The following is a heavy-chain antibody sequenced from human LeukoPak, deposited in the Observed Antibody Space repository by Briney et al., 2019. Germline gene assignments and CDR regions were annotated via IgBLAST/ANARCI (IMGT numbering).Heavy chain of an antibody. J-gene: IGHJ3*02. CDR2: ISSSGSAI. CDR3: AREEYSSSSDASDI. V-gene: IGHV3-48*03. CDR1: GFTFSNYE. D-gene: IGHD6-6*01. Sequence: GGSLRLSCAASGFTFSNYEMNWVRQAPGKGLEWVSYISSSGSAIYYADSVKGRFTISRDNAKNSLFLQMNSLRAEDTAVYYCAREEYSSSSDASDIWGQGTVVSVSS.